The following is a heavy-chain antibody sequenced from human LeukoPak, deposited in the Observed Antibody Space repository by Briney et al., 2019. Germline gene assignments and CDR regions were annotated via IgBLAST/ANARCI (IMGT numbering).Heavy chain of an antibody. CDR1: GYSFTSYW. V-gene: IGHV5-51*01. Sequence: GESLKIFCKGSGYSFTSYWIGWVRQMPGKGLEWMGIIYPGDSDTRYSPSFQGQVTISADKSNSTAYLQWSSLKASDTAMYYCARQRTPAAFDIWGQGTMVTVSS. CDR2: IYPGDSDT. J-gene: IGHJ3*02. CDR3: ARQRTPAAFDI.